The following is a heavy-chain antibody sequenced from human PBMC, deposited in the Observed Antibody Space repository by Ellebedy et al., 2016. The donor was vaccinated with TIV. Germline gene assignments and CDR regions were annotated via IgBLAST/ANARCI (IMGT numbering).Heavy chain of an antibody. CDR2: IKQDGGDK. J-gene: IGHJ4*02. D-gene: IGHD4-17*01. V-gene: IGHV3-7*01. Sequence: GGSLRLXXAASGFTFNSYGMSWVRQAPGKGLEWVANIKQDGGDKYYVDSVKGRFTISRDNAKNALYLQMNSLRAEDTAVYYCARPPTRTTVTTYGWGQGTLVTVSS. CDR1: GFTFNSYG. CDR3: ARPPTRTTVTTYG.